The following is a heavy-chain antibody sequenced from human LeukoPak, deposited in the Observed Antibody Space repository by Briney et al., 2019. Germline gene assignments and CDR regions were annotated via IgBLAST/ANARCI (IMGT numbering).Heavy chain of an antibody. CDR1: GVSISSGDYY. J-gene: IGHJ6*04. CDR2: IYYSGST. D-gene: IGHD3-10*01. V-gene: IGHV4-30-4*08. CDR3: ARDLWFGTNLDV. Sequence: SETLSLTCTVSGVSISSGDYYWSWIRQPPWKGLEWIGYIYYSGSTYYNPSLKSRVTISVDTSKNQFSLKLSSVTAADTAVYYCARDLWFGTNLDVWGKGTTVTVSS.